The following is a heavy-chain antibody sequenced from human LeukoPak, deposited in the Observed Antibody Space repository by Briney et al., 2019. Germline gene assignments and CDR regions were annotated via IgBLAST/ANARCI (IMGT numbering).Heavy chain of an antibody. Sequence: TSETLSLTCTVSGGSISSYYWSWIRQPPGKGLEWIGYIYYSGSTNYNPSLKSRVTISVDTSKNQFSLKLSSVTAADTAVYYCARDRGGNSFWYFDLWGRGTLVTVSS. CDR3: ARDRGGNSFWYFDL. CDR2: IYYSGST. D-gene: IGHD4-23*01. V-gene: IGHV4-59*01. CDR1: GGSISSYY. J-gene: IGHJ2*01.